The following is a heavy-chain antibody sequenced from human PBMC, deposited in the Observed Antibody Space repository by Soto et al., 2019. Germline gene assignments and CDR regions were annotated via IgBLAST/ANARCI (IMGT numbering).Heavy chain of an antibody. D-gene: IGHD6-13*01. CDR1: GYNFATNW. CDR2: IYPGDSDT. J-gene: IGHJ4*02. Sequence: GESLKISCKGSGYNFATNWIAWVRQMPGKGLEWMGIIYPGDSDTRYSPSFQGQVTISADKSISTAYLQWSSLKASDTAMYYCARLPRGIAAALDYWGQGTLVTVSS. CDR3: ARLPRGIAAALDY. V-gene: IGHV5-51*01.